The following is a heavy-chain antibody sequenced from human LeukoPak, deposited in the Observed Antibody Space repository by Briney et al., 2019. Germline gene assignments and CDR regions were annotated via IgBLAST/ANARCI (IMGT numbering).Heavy chain of an antibody. CDR3: ASLYCSSTSCYLFR. CDR1: GGSISSYY. J-gene: IGHJ4*02. CDR2: IYYSGST. Sequence: SETLSLTCTVSGGSISSYYWSWIRQTPGKGLEWIGYIYYSGSTNYNPSLKSRVNISVDTSKNQFSLKLSSVTAADTALYYCASLYCSSTSCYLFRWGQGTLVTVSS. V-gene: IGHV4-59*08. D-gene: IGHD2-2*01.